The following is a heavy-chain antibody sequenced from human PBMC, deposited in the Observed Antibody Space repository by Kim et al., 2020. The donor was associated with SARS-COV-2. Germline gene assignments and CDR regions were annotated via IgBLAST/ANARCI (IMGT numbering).Heavy chain of an antibody. D-gene: IGHD6-19*01. Sequence: ADAVKCRFTITRDNSKNTLYLQINSLGAEDTAVYYCAKDLRSNSGWELDYWSQGALVTVSS. J-gene: IGHJ4*02. V-gene: IGHV3-33*06. CDR3: AKDLRSNSGWELDY.